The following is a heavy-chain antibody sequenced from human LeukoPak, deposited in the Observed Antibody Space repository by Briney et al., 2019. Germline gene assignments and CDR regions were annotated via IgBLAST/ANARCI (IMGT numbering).Heavy chain of an antibody. CDR1: ADTFICER. Sequence: ASAKTFSMASADTFICERIRCVREPPGQGIEWMGWISAYNGNTNYAQKLQGRVTMTTDTSTSTAYMELRSLRSDDTAVYYCARDYYGDYVSYDYWGQGTLVTVSS. D-gene: IGHD4-17*01. V-gene: IGHV1-18*01. CDR3: ARDYYGDYVSYDY. CDR2: ISAYNGNT. J-gene: IGHJ4*02.